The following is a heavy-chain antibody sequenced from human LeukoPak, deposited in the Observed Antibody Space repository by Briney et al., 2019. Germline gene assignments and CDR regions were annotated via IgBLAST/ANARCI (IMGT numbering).Heavy chain of an antibody. CDR2: INPNSGGT. CDR1: GYTFTGYY. V-gene: IGHV1-2*02. D-gene: IGHD5-24*01. Sequence: ASVKVSCKASGYTFTGYYMHWVRQAPGQGLEWMGWINPNSGGTNYAQKFQGRVTMTRDTSISTAYMERSRLRSDDTAVYYCARDSRDGYNYDFDYWGQGTLVTVSS. J-gene: IGHJ4*02. CDR3: ARDSRDGYNYDFDY.